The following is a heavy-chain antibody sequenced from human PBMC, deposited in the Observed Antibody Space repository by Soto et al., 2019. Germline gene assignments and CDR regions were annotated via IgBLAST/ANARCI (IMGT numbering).Heavy chain of an antibody. D-gene: IGHD4-17*01. J-gene: IGHJ6*02. CDR2: INPSGGST. CDR3: ARLLRNGDHYYYGMDV. Sequence: ASVKVYCKASGYAVTSYCMHWVRQAPGRGLEWMGIINPSGGSTSYAQKFQGRVTMTRDTSTSTVYMELSSLRYEDTAVYYCARLLRNGDHYYYGMDVWGQGTTVTVYS. V-gene: IGHV1-46*01. CDR1: GYAVTSYC.